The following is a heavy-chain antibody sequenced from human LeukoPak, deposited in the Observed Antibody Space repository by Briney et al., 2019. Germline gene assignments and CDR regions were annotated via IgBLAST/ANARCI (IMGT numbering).Heavy chain of an antibody. V-gene: IGHV3-48*02. Sequence: QPGGSLRLSCVASGFTSSSHGMTWVRQSQGKGLDWVSYISSTSGNIYYADSVKGRFTISRDNARNSLYLQMNSLRDEDTAVCYCARPTSGFYKFWGQGTLVTVSS. CDR2: ISSTSGNI. J-gene: IGHJ4*02. CDR3: ARPTSGFYKF. CDR1: GFTSSSHG. D-gene: IGHD3-10*01.